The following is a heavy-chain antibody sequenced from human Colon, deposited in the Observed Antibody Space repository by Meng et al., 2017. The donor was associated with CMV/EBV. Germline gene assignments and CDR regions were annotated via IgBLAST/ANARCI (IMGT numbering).Heavy chain of an antibody. J-gene: IGHJ4*02. Sequence: GGSLRLSCAASGFTFSSYSMTWVHQAPGKGLEWVSSISSRSSFIYYADSVKGRFTISRDNARNSLYLQMNSLTAEDTAVYYCARDRMDILTGSDYWGQGTLVTVSS. CDR2: ISSRSSFI. V-gene: IGHV3-21*01. CDR1: GFTFSSYS. D-gene: IGHD3-9*01. CDR3: ARDRMDILTGSDY.